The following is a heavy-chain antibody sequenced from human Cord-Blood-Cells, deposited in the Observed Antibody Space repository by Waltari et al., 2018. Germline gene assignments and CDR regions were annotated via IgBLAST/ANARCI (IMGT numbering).Heavy chain of an antibody. CDR2: IGYDGSNK. J-gene: IGHJ4*02. V-gene: IGHV3-30*02. D-gene: IGHD2-8*01. CDR3: AKAMGGGFDY. Sequence: QVQLVESGGGVVQPGGSLRLSCAASGFTFSSYGMHWVRQAPGKGLEWVAFIGYDGSNKYYADSVKGRFTISRDNSKNTLYLQMNSLRAEDTAVYYCAKAMGGGFDYWGQGTLVTVSS. CDR1: GFTFSSYG.